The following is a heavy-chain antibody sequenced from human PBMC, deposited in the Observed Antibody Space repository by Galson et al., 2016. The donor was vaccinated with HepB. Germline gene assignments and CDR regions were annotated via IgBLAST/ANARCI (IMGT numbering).Heavy chain of an antibody. CDR1: GFTFGDYY. D-gene: IGHD5-24*01. CDR3: ARDPGYITAAPFFDY. V-gene: IGHV3-11*04. Sequence: SLRLSCAASGFTFGDYYMTWIRQAPGKGLEWVSYISTSGTNTYYADPVKGRFTISRDNAKNSLYVQMNSLRVEDTALYYCARDPGYITAAPFFDYWGQGTLVTVSS. J-gene: IGHJ4*02. CDR2: ISTSGTNT.